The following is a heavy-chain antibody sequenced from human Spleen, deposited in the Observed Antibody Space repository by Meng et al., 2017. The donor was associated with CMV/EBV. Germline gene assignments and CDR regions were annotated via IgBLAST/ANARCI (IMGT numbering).Heavy chain of an antibody. CDR3: ARVGPLSYYDFWSGYYTVDY. Sequence: GSLRLSCAASGFTFSSYWMHWVRQAPGKGLVWVSRINSDGSSTSYADSVKGRFTISRDNAKNTLYLQMNSLRAEDTAVYYCARVGPLSYYDFWSGYYTVDYWGQGTLITVSS. CDR1: GFTFSSYW. V-gene: IGHV3-74*01. D-gene: IGHD3-3*01. CDR2: INSDGSST. J-gene: IGHJ4*02.